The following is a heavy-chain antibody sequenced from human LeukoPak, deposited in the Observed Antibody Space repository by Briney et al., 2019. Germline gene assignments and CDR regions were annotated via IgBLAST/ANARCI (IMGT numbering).Heavy chain of an antibody. Sequence: GRSLTLSCAASEFTFTTYGMHWVRQAPGKGLEWVAFIYYDGSNIYYADYVKGRFTISRDNAKNALYLQMNSLRAEDTAVYYCAISGLGFGEFRGLDYWGQGTLVTVSS. CDR3: AISGLGFGEFRGLDY. CDR1: EFTFTTYG. V-gene: IGHV3-33*01. CDR2: IYYDGSNI. J-gene: IGHJ4*02. D-gene: IGHD3-10*01.